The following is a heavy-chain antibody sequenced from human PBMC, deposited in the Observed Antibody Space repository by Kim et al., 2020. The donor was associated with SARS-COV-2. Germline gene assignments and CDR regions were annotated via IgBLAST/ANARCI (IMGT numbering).Heavy chain of an antibody. D-gene: IGHD1-26*01. CDR3: ARALYGGLVGYFDY. Sequence: SPSFQGKVTISADKSISTAYLQWSRLKASDTDMYYCARALYGGLVGYFDYWGQGTLVTVSS. V-gene: IGHV5-51*01. J-gene: IGHJ4*02.